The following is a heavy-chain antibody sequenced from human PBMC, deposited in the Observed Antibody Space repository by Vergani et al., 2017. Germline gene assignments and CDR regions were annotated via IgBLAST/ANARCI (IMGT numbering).Heavy chain of an antibody. Sequence: QVQLQESGPGLVKPSQTLSLTCTVSGGSISGGDFFWSWIRQPPGKGLEWVGYIHYSGRTYYNPSLKSRISISVDTSKNQFSLKLCSVTAADTAVYYCARATYFYGSGSYPWFDPWGQGTLVTVSS. CDR2: IHYSGRT. CDR1: GGSISGGDFF. D-gene: IGHD3-10*01. V-gene: IGHV4-30-4*08. J-gene: IGHJ5*02. CDR3: ARATYFYGSGSYPWFDP.